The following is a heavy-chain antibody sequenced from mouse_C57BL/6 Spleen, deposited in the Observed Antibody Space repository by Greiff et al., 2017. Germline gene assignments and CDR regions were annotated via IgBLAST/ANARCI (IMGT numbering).Heavy chain of an antibody. D-gene: IGHD2-5*01. Sequence: QVQLQQSGAELVRPGTSVKVSCKASGYAFTNYLIEWVKPRPGQGLEWIGEINPGSGGNNYHEKFKGQATLTADQSSSTAYMQLSSVTSEDAAVYVCARGPYYSNSCDCDDWGQGTTLTVSS. V-gene: IGHV1-54*01. CDR2: INPGSGGN. CDR3: ARGPYYSNSCDCDD. J-gene: IGHJ2*01. CDR1: GYAFTNYL.